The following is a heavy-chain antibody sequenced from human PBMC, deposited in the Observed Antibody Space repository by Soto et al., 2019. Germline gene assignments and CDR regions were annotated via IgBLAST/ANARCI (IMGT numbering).Heavy chain of an antibody. D-gene: IGHD5-12*01. J-gene: IGHJ4*02. Sequence: QVQLVQSGAEVKKPGASVKVSCKASGYTFTSYGISWVRQAPGQGLEWMGWISAYNGNTNYAQKLQGRVTMTTDTATSTAYMELRSLRSDDTAVYYCARDRESGYSGYDWYYWGQGTLVTVSS. CDR1: GYTFTSYG. CDR2: ISAYNGNT. V-gene: IGHV1-18*01. CDR3: ARDRESGYSGYDWYY.